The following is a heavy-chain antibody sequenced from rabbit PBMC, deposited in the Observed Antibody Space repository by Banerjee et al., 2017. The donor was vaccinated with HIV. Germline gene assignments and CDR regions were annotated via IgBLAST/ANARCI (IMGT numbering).Heavy chain of an antibody. CDR2: INTNSGNA. CDR1: GFSFSSSYY. CDR3: ARGGDYTYGYGGYVYGL. J-gene: IGHJ4*01. V-gene: IGHV1S40*01. Sequence: QSLEESGGDLVKPEGSLTLTCTASGFSFSSSYYMCWVRQAPGKGLEWIACINTNSGNAVYASWAKGRFTISKTSSTTVTLQMTSLTAADTATYFCARGGDYTYGYGGYVYGLWGQGTLVTVS. D-gene: IGHD6-1*01.